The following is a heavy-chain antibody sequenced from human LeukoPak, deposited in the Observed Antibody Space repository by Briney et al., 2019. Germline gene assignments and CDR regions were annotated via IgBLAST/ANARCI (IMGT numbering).Heavy chain of an antibody. J-gene: IGHJ4*02. Sequence: VGSRRLSWVAPGCTFSGYAVDWVRQASGKGMEWVGRIRSKANSYATAYAASVKGRFTISRDDSKNTAYLQMNSLKTEDTAVYYCTRQGIAVAGTTFFDYWGQGTLVTVSS. V-gene: IGHV3-73*01. CDR1: GCTFSGYA. CDR3: TRQGIAVAGTTFFDY. CDR2: IRSKANSYAT. D-gene: IGHD6-19*01.